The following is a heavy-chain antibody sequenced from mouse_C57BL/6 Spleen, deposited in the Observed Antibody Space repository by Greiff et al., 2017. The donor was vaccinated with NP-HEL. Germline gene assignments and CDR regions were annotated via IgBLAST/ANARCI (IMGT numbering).Heavy chain of an antibody. CDR2: IDPENGDT. CDR3: TTGYDGYYLFAY. Sequence: VQLQQSGAELVRPGASVKLSCTASGFNIKDDYMHWVKQRPEQGLEWIGWIDPENGDTEYASKFQGKATITADTSSNTAYLQLSSLTSEDTAVYHCTTGYDGYYLFAYWGQGTLVTVSA. CDR1: GFNIKDDY. D-gene: IGHD2-3*01. V-gene: IGHV14-4*01. J-gene: IGHJ3*01.